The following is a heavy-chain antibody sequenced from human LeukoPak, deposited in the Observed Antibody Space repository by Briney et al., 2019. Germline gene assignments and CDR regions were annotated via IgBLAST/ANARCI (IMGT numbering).Heavy chain of an antibody. CDR2: IKQDGSQK. CDR3: ARAPAFCGGDCCPARLDS. Sequence: QSGGSLRLSCAASGFTFSSYWMSWVRQAPGKGLEWVANIKQDGSQKYYVDSVKGRFSISRDNAKNTLYLQMNSLRAEDTALYYCARAPAFCGGDCCPARLDSWGQGTLVTVSS. V-gene: IGHV3-7*01. CDR1: GFTFSSYW. D-gene: IGHD2-21*02. J-gene: IGHJ4*02.